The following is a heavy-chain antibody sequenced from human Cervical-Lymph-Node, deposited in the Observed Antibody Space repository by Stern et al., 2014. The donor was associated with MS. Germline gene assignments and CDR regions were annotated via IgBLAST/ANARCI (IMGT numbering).Heavy chain of an antibody. V-gene: IGHV1-58*01. CDR2: IVVGSGNT. Sequence: QLVESGPEVKKPATSVKVSCKASGFTFTSSAVQWVRQARGQRLERIGWIVVGSGNTNYAQQFQERITITRDMSTSTAYMELSSLRSEDTAVYYCAAEPMYYSDSVGAFDIWGQGTMVTVSS. CDR1: GFTFTSSA. D-gene: IGHD3-22*01. CDR3: AAEPMYYSDSVGAFDI. J-gene: IGHJ3*02.